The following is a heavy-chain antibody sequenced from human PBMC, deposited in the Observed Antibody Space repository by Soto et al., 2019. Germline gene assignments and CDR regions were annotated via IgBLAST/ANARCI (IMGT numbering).Heavy chain of an antibody. CDR1: GGTFSSYA. CDR2: IIPIFGTA. V-gene: IGHV1-69*13. CDR3: ARAPAAPGYCSGGSCFEYYFDY. D-gene: IGHD2-15*01. J-gene: IGHJ4*02. Sequence: GASVKVSCKASGGTFSSYAISWVRQAPGQGLEWMGGIIPIFGTANYAQKFQGRVTITADESTSTAYMELSSLRSEDTAVYYCARAPAAPGYCSGGSCFEYYFDYWGQGTLVTVSS.